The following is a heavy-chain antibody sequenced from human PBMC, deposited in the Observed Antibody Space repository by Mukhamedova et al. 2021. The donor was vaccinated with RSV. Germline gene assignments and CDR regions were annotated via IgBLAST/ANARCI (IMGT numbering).Heavy chain of an antibody. CDR2: INAGNGNT. CDR3: ARSPRWLQSLAFDI. J-gene: IGHJ3*02. V-gene: IGHV1-3*01. Sequence: VRQAPGQRLEWMGWINAGNGNTKYSQKFQGRVTITRDTSARTAYMELSSLRSEDTAVYYCARSPRWLQSLAFDIWGQGTMVTVS. D-gene: IGHD5-18*01.